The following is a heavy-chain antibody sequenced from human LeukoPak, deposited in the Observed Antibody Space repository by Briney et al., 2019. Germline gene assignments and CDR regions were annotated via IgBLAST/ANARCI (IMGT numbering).Heavy chain of an antibody. Sequence: PGGSLRLSCAASGFTFSSYWMSWVRQAPGKGLEWVANIKQDGSEKYYVASVKGRFTISRDNAKNSLYLQMNSLRAEDTAVYYCARWALSTVDHYFDYWGQGTLVTVSS. CDR3: ARWALSTVDHYFDY. J-gene: IGHJ4*02. CDR2: IKQDGSEK. CDR1: GFTFSSYW. V-gene: IGHV3-7*04. D-gene: IGHD4-17*01.